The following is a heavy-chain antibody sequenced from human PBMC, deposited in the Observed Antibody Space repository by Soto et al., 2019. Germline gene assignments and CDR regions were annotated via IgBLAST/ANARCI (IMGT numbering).Heavy chain of an antibody. J-gene: IGHJ3*02. D-gene: IGHD3-16*02. CDR2: INPNSGGT. CDR3: ARAMDSYDYIWGSYRYDAFDI. Sequence: QVQLVQSGAEVKKPGASVKVSCKASGYTFTGYYMHWVRQAPGQGLEWMGWINPNSGGTNYAQKFQGWVTMTRDTSISTAYMELSRLRSDDTAVYYCARAMDSYDYIWGSYRYDAFDIWGQGTMVTVSS. CDR1: GYTFTGYY. V-gene: IGHV1-2*04.